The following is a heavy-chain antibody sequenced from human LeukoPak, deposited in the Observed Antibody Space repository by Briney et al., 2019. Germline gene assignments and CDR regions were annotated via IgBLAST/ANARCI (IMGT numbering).Heavy chain of an antibody. CDR2: IWYDGSNK. CDR3: ARRNLDAFDV. Sequence: GESLRLSCAASGFTFSSYGMHWVRQAPAKGLEWVAVIWYDGSNKYYADSVKGRLTISRDNSKNTLYLQMNSLRAEDTAVYYCARRNLDAFDVWGQGTMVTVSS. J-gene: IGHJ3*01. V-gene: IGHV3-33*01. D-gene: IGHD1-14*01. CDR1: GFTFSSYG.